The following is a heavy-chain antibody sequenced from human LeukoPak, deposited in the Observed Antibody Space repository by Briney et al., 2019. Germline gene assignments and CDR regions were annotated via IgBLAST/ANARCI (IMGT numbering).Heavy chain of an antibody. CDR1: GFTFSSSA. J-gene: IGHJ4*02. V-gene: IGHV3-23*01. Sequence: GGSLRLSCVASGFTFSSSAMTWVRQAPGKGLEWVSSISPSGSSTYYADSVKGRFTISRDNSKNTLYLLMNSLRAEDTAVYYCAKGFRITDSWVQGTPVIVSS. CDR3: AKGFRITDS. CDR2: ISPSGSST. D-gene: IGHD3-16*01.